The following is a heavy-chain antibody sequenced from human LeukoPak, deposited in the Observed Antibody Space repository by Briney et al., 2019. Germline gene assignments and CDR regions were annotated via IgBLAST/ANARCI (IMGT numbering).Heavy chain of an antibody. CDR2: IYYSGST. Sequence: PSETLSLTCTVSGGSISSYYWSWIRQPPGKGLEWIGYIYYSGSTNYNPSLKSRVTISVDKSKNQFSLKLSSVTAADTAVYYCARQQYSSSWLGYYYYMDVWGKGTTVTVSS. CDR3: ARQQYSSSWLGYYYYMDV. D-gene: IGHD6-13*01. V-gene: IGHV4-59*12. CDR1: GGSISSYY. J-gene: IGHJ6*03.